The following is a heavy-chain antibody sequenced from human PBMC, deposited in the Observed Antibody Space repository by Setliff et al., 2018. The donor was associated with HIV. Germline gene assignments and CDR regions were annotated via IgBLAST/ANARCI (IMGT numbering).Heavy chain of an antibody. CDR3: ARGTRTSLDWFDP. V-gene: IGHV4-31*03. Sequence: PSETLSLTCSVSGGSISSGGYYWSWIRQHPGKGLEWIGYIYDSGKTYYNPALKSRVSISVDTSKNQFSLDLRSVTAADTAVYYCARGTRTSLDWFDPWGQGTLVTVSS. J-gene: IGHJ5*02. CDR2: IYDSGKT. CDR1: GGSISSGGYY. D-gene: IGHD2-8*01.